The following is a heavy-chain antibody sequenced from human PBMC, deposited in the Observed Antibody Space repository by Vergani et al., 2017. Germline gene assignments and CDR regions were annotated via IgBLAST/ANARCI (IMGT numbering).Heavy chain of an antibody. D-gene: IGHD2-2*01. CDR2: IYYSGST. V-gene: IGHV4-31*03. CDR3: ARADWGYCSSTGCSSLVGYYYYGMDV. J-gene: IGHJ6*02. CDR1: GGPISSGGYY. Sequence: QVQLQESGPGLVKPSQTLSLTCTVSGGPISSGGYYWSWIRQHPGKGLEWIGYIYYSGSTYYNPSLKSRVTISVDKSKNQFSLKLSSVTAADTAVYYCARADWGYCSSTGCSSLVGYYYYGMDVWGQGTTVTVSS.